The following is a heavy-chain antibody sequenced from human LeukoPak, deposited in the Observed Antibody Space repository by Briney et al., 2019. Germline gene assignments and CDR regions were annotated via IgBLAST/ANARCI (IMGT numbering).Heavy chain of an antibody. J-gene: IGHJ4*02. CDR2: ISWNSGSI. Sequence: PGRSLRLSCAASGFTFDDYAMHWVRQAPGKGLEWVSGISWNSGSIGYADSVKGRFTISRDNAKNSLYLQMNSLRAEDTAVYYCARSLMITFGGVIVPIDYWGQGTLVTVSS. D-gene: IGHD3-16*02. V-gene: IGHV3-9*01. CDR3: ARSLMITFGGVIVPIDY. CDR1: GFTFDDYA.